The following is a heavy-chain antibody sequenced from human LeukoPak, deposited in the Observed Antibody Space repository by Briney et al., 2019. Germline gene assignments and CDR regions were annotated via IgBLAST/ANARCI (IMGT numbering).Heavy chain of an antibody. V-gene: IGHV3-74*01. CDR3: TVSGSYYSSSDNWFDP. Sequence: GGSLKLSCAASGFTFSSYWMHWVRQAPGKGLVWVSRTNSDGSSTSYADSVKGRFTISRDNAKNTLYLQMNSLRAEDTAVYYCTVSGSYYSSSDNWFDPWGQGTLVTVSS. D-gene: IGHD3-10*01. CDR1: GFTFSSYW. J-gene: IGHJ5*02. CDR2: TNSDGSST.